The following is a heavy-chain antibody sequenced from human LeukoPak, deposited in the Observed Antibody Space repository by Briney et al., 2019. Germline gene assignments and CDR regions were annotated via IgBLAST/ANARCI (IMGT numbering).Heavy chain of an antibody. J-gene: IGHJ6*02. V-gene: IGHV3-11*01. D-gene: IGHD3-22*01. CDR2: VSSSGSTI. CDR1: GFPFSDYY. Sequence: GGSLRLSCAASGFPFSDYYMSWIRQAPGKGLEWVSYVSSSGSTIYYADSVKGRFTISRDNAKNSLYLQMNSLRAEDTAVYYCARAMYYYDSSGSPYGMDVWGQGTTVTVSS. CDR3: ARAMYYYDSSGSPYGMDV.